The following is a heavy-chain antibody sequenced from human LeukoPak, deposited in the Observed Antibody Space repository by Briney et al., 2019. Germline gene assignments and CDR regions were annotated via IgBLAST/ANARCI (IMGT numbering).Heavy chain of an antibody. V-gene: IGHV3-30-3*01. Sequence: GGSLRLSCTASGFTFNYYAMHWVRQAPGKGLESVAVISYDGAKEYYAGSVKGRFTISRDNSKNALYLQMNSLRGDDSAVYYCARDKNDFWSGYPDYWGQGTLVTVSP. CDR2: ISYDGAKE. CDR1: GFTFNYYA. D-gene: IGHD3-3*01. J-gene: IGHJ4*02. CDR3: ARDKNDFWSGYPDY.